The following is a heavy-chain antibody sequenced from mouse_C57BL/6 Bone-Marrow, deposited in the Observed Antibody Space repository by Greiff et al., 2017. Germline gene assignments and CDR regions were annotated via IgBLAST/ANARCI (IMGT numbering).Heavy chain of an antibody. CDR2: IYPGSGST. Sequence: QVQLQQPGAELLKPGASVKMSCKASGYTFTSYWITWVKQRPGQGLEWIGDIYPGSGSTNYNEKFKSKATLTVDPSSSTAYLQLSSLTSEDSAVYYCAREVIYYYGSSWFAYWGQGTLVTVSA. D-gene: IGHD1-1*01. J-gene: IGHJ3*01. CDR1: GYTFTSYW. CDR3: AREVIYYYGSSWFAY. V-gene: IGHV1-55*01.